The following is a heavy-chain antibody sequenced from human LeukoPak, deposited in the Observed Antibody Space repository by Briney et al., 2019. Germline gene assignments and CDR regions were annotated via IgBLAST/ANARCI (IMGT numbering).Heavy chain of an antibody. J-gene: IGHJ4*02. CDR2: IYYSGST. CDR1: GGSISSNSYC. D-gene: IGHD3-10*01. V-gene: IGHV4-61*05. CDR3: ARDMKYYYGSGSYSYYFDY. Sequence: SETLSLTCTVSGGSISSNSYCWGWIRQPPGKGLEWIGYIYYSGSTNYNPSLKSRVTISVDTSKNQFSLKLSSVTAADTAVYYCARDMKYYYGSGSYSYYFDYWGQGTLVTVSS.